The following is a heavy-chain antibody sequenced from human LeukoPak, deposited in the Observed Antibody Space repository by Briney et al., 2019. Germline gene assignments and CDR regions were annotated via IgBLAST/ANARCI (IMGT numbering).Heavy chain of an antibody. V-gene: IGHV3-33*08. D-gene: IGHD2-15*01. CDR1: GFTFSSYG. CDR3: ARAYCSGGSCYSEGYYYYGMDV. Sequence: GGSLRLSCAPSGFTFSSYGMHWVRQAPGKGLEWVAVIWYDGSNKYYADSVKGRFTISRDNSKNTLYLQMNSLRAEDTAVYYCARAYCSGGSCYSEGYYYYGMDVWGQGTTVTVSS. CDR2: IWYDGSNK. J-gene: IGHJ6*02.